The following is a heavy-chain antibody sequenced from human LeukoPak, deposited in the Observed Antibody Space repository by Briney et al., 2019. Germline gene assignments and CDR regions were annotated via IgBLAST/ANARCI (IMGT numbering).Heavy chain of an antibody. J-gene: IGHJ4*02. CDR1: GFTFSSYS. CDR2: ISSSSYI. V-gene: IGHV3-21*01. D-gene: IGHD3-22*01. Sequence: GGSLRLSCAASGFTFSSYSMNWVRQAPGKGLEWVSSISSSSYIYYADSVKGRFTISRDNAKNSLYLQMNSLRAEDTAVYYCARDRFFGNYYDSSGYPTRGYWGQGTLVTVSS. CDR3: ARDRFFGNYYDSSGYPTRGY.